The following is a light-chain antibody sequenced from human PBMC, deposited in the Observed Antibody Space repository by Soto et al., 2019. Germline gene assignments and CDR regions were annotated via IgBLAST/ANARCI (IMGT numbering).Light chain of an antibody. Sequence: SYELTQPPSVSVAPGQTARTTCGGKSLGRTSVHWYQQKPGQAPVLVVYDDSDRPSGIPERFSGSNSGNTATLTISRVEAGDEADYYCQVWDATIDHKVFGTGTKVTVL. CDR1: SLGRTS. V-gene: IGLV3-21*02. CDR3: QVWDATIDHKV. CDR2: DDS. J-gene: IGLJ1*01.